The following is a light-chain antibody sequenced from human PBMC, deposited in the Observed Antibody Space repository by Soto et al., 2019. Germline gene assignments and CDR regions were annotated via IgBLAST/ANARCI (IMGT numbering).Light chain of an antibody. Sequence: DIQLTQSPSFLSASVGDRVTITCRASQGISSYLAWYQQKPGKAPKLLIYAASTLQSGVPSRFSGSGSGAEFTLTTSSLQPEDFATYYCQQLTSYPRTFGQGTTLEIK. CDR3: QQLTSYPRT. CDR2: AAS. CDR1: QGISSY. V-gene: IGKV1-9*01. J-gene: IGKJ2*01.